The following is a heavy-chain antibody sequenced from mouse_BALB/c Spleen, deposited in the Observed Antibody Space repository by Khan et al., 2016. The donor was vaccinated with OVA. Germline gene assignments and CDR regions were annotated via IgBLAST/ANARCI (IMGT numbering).Heavy chain of an antibody. CDR2: IWSDGST. CDR3: ARQPYYRYNLMDY. J-gene: IGHJ4*01. CDR1: GFSLTNYG. Sequence: QVQLKQSGPGLVAPSQSLSITCTISGFSLTNYGIHWVRQPPGKGLEWLVVIWSDGSTSYNSALKSRLTISKDNSKSQVFLKMNSLQTDDTAMYFCARQPYYRYNLMDYWGQGTSVTVSS. V-gene: IGHV2-6-1*01. D-gene: IGHD2-12*01.